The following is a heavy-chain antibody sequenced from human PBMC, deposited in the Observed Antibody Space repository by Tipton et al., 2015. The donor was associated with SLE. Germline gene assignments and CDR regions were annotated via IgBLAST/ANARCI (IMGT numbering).Heavy chain of an antibody. CDR1: GGSIRSYY. J-gene: IGHJ5*02. D-gene: IGHD6-13*01. CDR2: IYYRGSPYYREST. CDR3: TRIGLVRAAADP. V-gene: IGHV4-59*12. Sequence: TLSLTCTVSGGSIRSYYWSWIRLTPGKGLEWIGDIYYRGSPYYRESTTYNPSLKSRVTISVDTSKNQFYLNLRSVTAADTAMYYCTRIGLVRAAADPWGQGTLVTVSS.